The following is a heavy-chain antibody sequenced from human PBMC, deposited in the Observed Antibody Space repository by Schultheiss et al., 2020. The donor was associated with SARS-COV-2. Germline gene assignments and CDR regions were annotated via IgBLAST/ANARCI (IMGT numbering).Heavy chain of an antibody. V-gene: IGHV4-59*12. CDR2: IYYSGST. CDR1: GGSISSYY. D-gene: IGHD3-22*01. J-gene: IGHJ4*02. CDR3: ARDRRSYYYDSSGYLDY. Sequence: SETLSLTCSVSGGSISSYYWSWIRQSPGRGLEWIGYIYYSGSTNYNPSLKSRVSISVDTSKNQFSLKLSSVTAADTAVYYCARDRRSYYYDSSGYLDYWGQGTLVTVSS.